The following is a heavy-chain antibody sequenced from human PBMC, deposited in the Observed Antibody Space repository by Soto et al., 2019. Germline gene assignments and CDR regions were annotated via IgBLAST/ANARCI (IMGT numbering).Heavy chain of an antibody. J-gene: IGHJ4*02. CDR3: ARDRRGIAAAGTLDY. D-gene: IGHD6-13*01. CDR1: GFTFSSYA. CDR2: ISYDGSNK. V-gene: IGHV3-30-3*01. Sequence: QVQLVESGGGVVQPGRSLRLSCAASGFTFSSYAMHWVRQAPGKGLEWVAVISYDGSNKYYADSVKGRFTISRDNSXXTLYLQMNSLRAEDTAVYYCARDRRGIAAAGTLDYWGQGTLVTVSS.